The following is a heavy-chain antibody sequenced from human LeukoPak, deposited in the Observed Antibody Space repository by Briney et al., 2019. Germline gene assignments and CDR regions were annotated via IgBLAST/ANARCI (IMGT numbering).Heavy chain of an antibody. CDR1: GYSFTRYW. D-gene: IGHD2-15*01. CDR3: ARRCMSGYCSSGGPMDDY. V-gene: IGHV5-51*01. J-gene: IGHJ4*02. Sequence: GEPLKISCKGSGYSFTRYWIGWVRQMPETGLEWMGVIYPADSDTTYNPSFQGQVTISVDRSINTANLQWSSLKASDTAMYYCARRCMSGYCSSGGPMDDYWGQGTLVTVSS. CDR2: IYPADSDT.